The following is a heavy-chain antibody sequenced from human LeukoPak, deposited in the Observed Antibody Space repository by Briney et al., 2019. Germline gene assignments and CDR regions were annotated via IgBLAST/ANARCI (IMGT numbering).Heavy chain of an antibody. CDR2: IRYDGSNK. CDR3: ARGWESSGWYIQGQGDY. D-gene: IGHD6-19*01. CDR1: GFTFSSYG. Sequence: GGSLRLSCAASGFTFSSYGMHWVRQAPGKGLEWVAFIRYDGSNKYYADSVKGRFTISRDNSKNTLYLQMNSLRAEDTAVYYCARGWESSGWYIQGQGDYWGQGTLVTVSS. J-gene: IGHJ4*02. V-gene: IGHV3-30*02.